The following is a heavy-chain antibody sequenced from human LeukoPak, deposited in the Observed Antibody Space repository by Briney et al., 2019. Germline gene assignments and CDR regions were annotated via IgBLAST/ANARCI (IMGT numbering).Heavy chain of an antibody. CDR3: ARNSRYSFDI. CDR1: GFTFSSYW. D-gene: IGHD4-11*01. J-gene: IGHJ3*02. Sequence: GGSLRLSCAASGFTFSSYWMSWVRQAPGKGLEWVAHIKSDGSEKYYVDSVKGRFTISRDNAKNSLYLPMNSLRAEDTAVYYCARNSRYSFDIWGQGTMVTVTS. V-gene: IGHV3-7*04. CDR2: IKSDGSEK.